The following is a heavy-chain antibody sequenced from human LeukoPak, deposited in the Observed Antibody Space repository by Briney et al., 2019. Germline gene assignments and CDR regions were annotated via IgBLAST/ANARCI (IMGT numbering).Heavy chain of an antibody. CDR1: GVTFSSYA. D-gene: IGHD3-10*01. CDR3: AKDRGADDYFDY. CDR2: IIGSGGST. V-gene: IGHV3-23*01. J-gene: IGHJ4*02. Sequence: GGSLRLSCAASGVTFSSYAMSWVRQAPGKGLEWGSAIIGSGGSTYYADSVKGRFTISRDNSKNTLYLQMNSLRAEDTAVYYCAKDRGADDYFDYWGQGTLVTVSS.